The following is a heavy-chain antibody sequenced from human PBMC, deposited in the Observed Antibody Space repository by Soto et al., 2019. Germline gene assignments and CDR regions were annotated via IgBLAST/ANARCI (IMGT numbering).Heavy chain of an antibody. Sequence: QVQLVQSGAEVKKPGASVKVSCKASGYTFTSYYMHWVRQAPGQGIEWLGIINPSGGSTSNAQKFQGRVTMTKDTSTSPVHKELSSLRSEDTAVYYCATIPLEGAREYYFDYWGQGTLVTVSS. CDR3: ATIPLEGAREYYFDY. CDR2: INPSGGST. D-gene: IGHD2-21*01. V-gene: IGHV1-46*01. CDR1: GYTFTSYY. J-gene: IGHJ4*02.